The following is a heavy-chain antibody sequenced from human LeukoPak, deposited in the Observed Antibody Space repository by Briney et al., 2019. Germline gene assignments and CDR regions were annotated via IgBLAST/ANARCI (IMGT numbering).Heavy chain of an antibody. CDR3: AKDRRGTPLVYYYYYGMDV. CDR1: GFTFSSYG. V-gene: IGHV3-30*18. Sequence: GGSLRLSCAASGFTFSSYGMHWVRQAPGKGLEWVAVISYDGSNKYYADSVKGRFTISRDNSKNTLYLQMNSLRAEDTAVYYCAKDRRGTPLVYYYYYGMDVWGQGTTFTVS. CDR2: ISYDGSNK. J-gene: IGHJ6*02. D-gene: IGHD1-26*01.